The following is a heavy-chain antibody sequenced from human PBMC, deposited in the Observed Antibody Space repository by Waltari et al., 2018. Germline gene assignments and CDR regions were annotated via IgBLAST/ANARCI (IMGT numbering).Heavy chain of an antibody. CDR3: AIAVAGTGYFDY. Sequence: QVQLQESGPGLVKPSETLSLTCTVSGGSISSYYWRWIRQPPGKGLEWIGYIYYSGSTNYNPSLKSRVTISVDTSKNQFSLKLSSVTAADTAVYYCAIAVAGTGYFDYWGQGTLVTVSS. CDR2: IYYSGST. V-gene: IGHV4-59*01. CDR1: GGSISSYY. J-gene: IGHJ4*02. D-gene: IGHD6-19*01.